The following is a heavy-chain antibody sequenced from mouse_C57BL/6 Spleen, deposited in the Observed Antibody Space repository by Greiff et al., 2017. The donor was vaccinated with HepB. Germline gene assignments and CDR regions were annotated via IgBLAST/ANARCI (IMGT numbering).Heavy chain of an antibody. J-gene: IGHJ1*03. CDR2: FYPGSGSI. V-gene: IGHV1-62-2*01. CDR1: GYTFTEYT. CDR3: ARHASPYYYGSSGYFDV. D-gene: IGHD1-1*01. Sequence: QVQLQQSGPELVKPGASVKLSCKASGYTFTEYTIHWVKQRSGQGLEWIGWFYPGSGSIKYNEKFKDKATLTADKSSSTVYMELSRLTSEDSAVYFCARHASPYYYGSSGYFDVWGTGTTVTVSS.